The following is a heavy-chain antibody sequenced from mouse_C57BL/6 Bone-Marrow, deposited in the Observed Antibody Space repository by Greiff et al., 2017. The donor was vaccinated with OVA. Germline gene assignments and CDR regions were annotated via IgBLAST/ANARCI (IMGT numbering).Heavy chain of an antibody. D-gene: IGHD2-3*01. CDR1: GFNIKDDY. J-gene: IGHJ3*01. V-gene: IGHV14-4*01. Sequence: VQLQQSGAELVRPGASVKLSCTASGFNIKDDYMHWVKQRPEQGLEWIGWIDPENGDTEYASKFQGKATITADPSSNTAYLQLSSLTSEDTAVYYCTSDGYYWFAYWGQGTLDTVSA. CDR3: TSDGYYWFAY. CDR2: IDPENGDT.